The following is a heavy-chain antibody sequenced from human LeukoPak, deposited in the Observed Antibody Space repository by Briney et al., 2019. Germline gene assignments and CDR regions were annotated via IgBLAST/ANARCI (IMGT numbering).Heavy chain of an antibody. CDR3: ARGRYTSSPYFDY. D-gene: IGHD6-6*01. J-gene: IGHJ4*02. CDR2: IWYDGSNE. Sequence: PGGSLRLSCAASGFTFSSYDLHWVRQAPGKGLEWVAVIWYDGSNEYYADSVKGRFTISRDNSKNTLYLQMNSLRADDTAVYYCARGRYTSSPYFDYWGRGALVTVSS. CDR1: GFTFSSYD. V-gene: IGHV3-33*01.